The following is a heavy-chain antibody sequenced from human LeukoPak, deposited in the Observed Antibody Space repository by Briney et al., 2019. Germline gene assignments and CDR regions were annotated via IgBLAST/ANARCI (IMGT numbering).Heavy chain of an antibody. CDR2: IKQDGSEK. Sequence: PGGSLRLSCAASGFTFSHYWMSCVRQAPGKGLEWVANIKQDGSEKYYVDSVKGRFTISRDNAKNSLYLQMNSLRAEDTALYYCATHRGYSYGTAEDFDYWGQGTLVTVSS. CDR3: ATHRGYSYGTAEDFDY. D-gene: IGHD5-18*01. J-gene: IGHJ4*02. CDR1: GFTFSHYW. V-gene: IGHV3-7*01.